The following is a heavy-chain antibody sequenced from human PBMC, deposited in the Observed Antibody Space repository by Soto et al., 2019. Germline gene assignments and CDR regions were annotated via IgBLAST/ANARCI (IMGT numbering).Heavy chain of an antibody. Sequence: QVQLQESGPGLAKPSETLSLTCTVSGDSISSYYWSWIRQPPGKGLEWIAYFYNSGSTNYNPSLNSRVTISIDPSKNKFSLKLSSVTAADTAVYYCARTYDNSGPNSGGYAFDIWGQGTMLTVSS. J-gene: IGHJ3*02. CDR3: ARTYDNSGPNSGGYAFDI. CDR1: GDSISSYY. CDR2: FYNSGST. D-gene: IGHD3-22*01. V-gene: IGHV4-59*01.